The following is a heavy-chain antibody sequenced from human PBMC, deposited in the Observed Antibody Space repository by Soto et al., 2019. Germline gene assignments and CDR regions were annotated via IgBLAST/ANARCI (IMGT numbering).Heavy chain of an antibody. CDR1: GFTFSDYY. CDR2: ISFGSSFT. CDR3: ARALSRSIFNYLCP. J-gene: IGHJ5*02. Sequence: GGSLRLSCAASGFTFSDYYMTWLRQAPGKGPECISYISFGSSFTNYADSVEGRFTISRDNAKNTLYLQMNSLRVEDTAVYYCARALSRSIFNYLCPWGQGVLVTVSS. V-gene: IGHV3-11*06. D-gene: IGHD6-6*01.